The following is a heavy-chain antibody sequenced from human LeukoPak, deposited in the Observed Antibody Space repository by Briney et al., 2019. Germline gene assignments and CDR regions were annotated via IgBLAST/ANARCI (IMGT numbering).Heavy chain of an antibody. CDR3: ARSYCSGGSCYSHFDY. CDR1: GYTFTSYG. D-gene: IGHD2-15*01. J-gene: IGHJ4*02. V-gene: IGHV1-18*01. Sequence: ASVKVSCKASGYTFTSYGISWVRQAPGQGLEGMGWINAYNGNTNYAQKLQGRVTMTTDTSTNTAYMELRSLRSDDTAVYYCARSYCSGGSCYSHFDYWGQGTRVTVSS. CDR2: INAYNGNT.